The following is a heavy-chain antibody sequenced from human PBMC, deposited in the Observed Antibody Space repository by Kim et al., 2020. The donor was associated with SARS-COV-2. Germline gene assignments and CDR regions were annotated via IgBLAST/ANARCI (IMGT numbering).Heavy chain of an antibody. CDR1: GCSISSGDYY. J-gene: IGHJ4*02. CDR2: IYYSGST. CDR3: ARGAYCGSDCYSRGGLDY. D-gene: IGHD2-21*01. V-gene: IGHV4-30-4*01. Sequence: SETLSLTCTVSGCSISSGDYYWSWIRQPPGKGLEWIGYIYYSGSTYYNPSLKSRVTISVDTSKNQFSLKLSSVTAADTAEYYCARGAYCGSDCYSRGGLDYWGQGTLVTVSS.